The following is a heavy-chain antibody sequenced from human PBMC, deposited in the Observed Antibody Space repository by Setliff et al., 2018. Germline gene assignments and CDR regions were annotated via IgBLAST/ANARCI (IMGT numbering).Heavy chain of an antibody. CDR2: ISSSSSTI. D-gene: IGHD6-6*01. CDR1: GFTFRDYS. Sequence: GALRLSCATSGFTFRDYSLTWVRQAPGEGLEWVSYISSSSSTIYYADSVKGRFTISRDNAKNSLYLQMNSLRAEDTAVYYCARLPQVVKGGDVEVWGKGTTVTVSS. V-gene: IGHV3-48*04. J-gene: IGHJ6*04. CDR3: ARLPQVVKGGDVEV.